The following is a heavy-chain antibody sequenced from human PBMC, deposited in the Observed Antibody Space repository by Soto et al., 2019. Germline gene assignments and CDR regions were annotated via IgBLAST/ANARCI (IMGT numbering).Heavy chain of an antibody. CDR1: GFTFRNYG. Sequence: QVQLVESGGGVVRPGRSLRLTCAASGFTFRNYGMHWVRQAPGKGLEWVAVISHDGSDKYYADSMKCRFIISRENSENTLFLNMNRLKPEDTAVSYCAKENQHLVHDYWGQGTLVTVSS. V-gene: IGHV3-30*18. D-gene: IGHD6-13*01. J-gene: IGHJ4*02. CDR2: ISHDGSDK. CDR3: AKENQHLVHDY.